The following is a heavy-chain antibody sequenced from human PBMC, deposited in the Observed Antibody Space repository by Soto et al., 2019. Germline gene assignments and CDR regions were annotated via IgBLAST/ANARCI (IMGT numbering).Heavy chain of an antibody. J-gene: IGHJ5*02. CDR3: AKDRGSSGWYGGRAWFDP. D-gene: IGHD6-19*01. CDR1: GFTFSSYA. Sequence: EVQLLESGGGLVQPGGSLRLSCAASGFTFSSYAMSWVRQAPGKGLEWVSAISGSGGSTYYADSVKGRFTIYRDNSKNTLYLPMNSLRAEDTAVYYCAKDRGSSGWYGGRAWFDPWGQGTLVTVSS. CDR2: ISGSGGST. V-gene: IGHV3-23*01.